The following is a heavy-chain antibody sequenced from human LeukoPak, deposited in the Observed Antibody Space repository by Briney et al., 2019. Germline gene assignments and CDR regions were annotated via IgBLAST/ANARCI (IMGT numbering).Heavy chain of an antibody. CDR2: ISYDGSNK. Sequence: PGGSLRLSCAASGFTFSSYAMHWVRQAPGKGLEWVAVISYDGSNKYYADSVKGRFTISRDNPKNTLYLQMNSLRAEDTAVYYCVIAARFDPWGQGTLVTVSS. J-gene: IGHJ5*02. CDR3: VIAARFDP. CDR1: GFTFSSYA. V-gene: IGHV3-30-3*01. D-gene: IGHD6-6*01.